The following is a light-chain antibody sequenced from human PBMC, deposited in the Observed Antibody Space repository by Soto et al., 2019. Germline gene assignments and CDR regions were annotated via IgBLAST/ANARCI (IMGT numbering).Light chain of an antibody. J-gene: IGKJ4*01. CDR1: QGVSRW. V-gene: IGKV1-12*01. CDR3: QQANSFPLS. CDR2: AAS. Sequence: DIQMTQSPSSLSASIGDRVSITCRASQGVSRWLAWYQQKPGKAPKLLIYAASSLESGVPSRFSGSGSGTDFTLTINSLQPEDFATYYCQQANSFPLSFGGGTKVDIK.